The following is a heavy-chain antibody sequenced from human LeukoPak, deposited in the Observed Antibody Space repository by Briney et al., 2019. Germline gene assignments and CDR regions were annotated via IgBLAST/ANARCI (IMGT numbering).Heavy chain of an antibody. V-gene: IGHV3-21*04. CDR1: GFTFSSYS. Sequence: GGSLRLSCAASGFTFSSYSMNWVRRAPGKGLEWVSSISSSSYIYYADSVKGRFTISRDNAKNSLYLQMNSLRAEDTAVYYCAREYTIFGASFDYWGQGTLVTVSS. CDR2: ISSSSYI. D-gene: IGHD3-3*01. CDR3: AREYTIFGASFDY. J-gene: IGHJ4*02.